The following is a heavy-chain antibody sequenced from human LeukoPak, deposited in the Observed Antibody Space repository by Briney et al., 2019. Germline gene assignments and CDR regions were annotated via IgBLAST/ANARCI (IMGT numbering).Heavy chain of an antibody. CDR1: GGTFSSYA. V-gene: IGHV1-69*13. CDR3: ARDRFHWDTGGYSYSYSAFDI. D-gene: IGHD5-18*01. J-gene: IGHJ3*02. Sequence: SVKVSCKASGGTFSSYAISWVRQAPGQGLEWMGRIIPIFGAANYAQKFQGRVTITADESTSTAYMELSSLRSEDTAVYYCARDRFHWDTGGYSYSYSAFDIWGQGTMVTVSS. CDR2: IIPIFGAA.